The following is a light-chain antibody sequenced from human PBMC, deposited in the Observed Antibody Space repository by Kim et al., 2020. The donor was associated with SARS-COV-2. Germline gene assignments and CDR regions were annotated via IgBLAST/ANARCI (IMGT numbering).Light chain of an antibody. V-gene: IGLV1-47*01. CDR1: TSTIGSNY. CDR2: RNN. Sequence: GQRTTLSCSGSTSTIGSNYVCWYQQVPGSAPKVLIRRNNQRPSGVPERFSAFKSDTLASLAISGLRSEDEADYYCAVWDDNLNGQVFGGGTKVTVL. CDR3: AVWDDNLNGQV. J-gene: IGLJ3*02.